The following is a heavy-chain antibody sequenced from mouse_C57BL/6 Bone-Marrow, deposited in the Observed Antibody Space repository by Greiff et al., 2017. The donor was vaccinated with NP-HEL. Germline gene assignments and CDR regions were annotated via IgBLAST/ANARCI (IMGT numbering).Heavy chain of an antibody. CDR3: ARSYGTWYFDV. CDR2: IDPSDSET. J-gene: IGHJ1*03. CDR1: GYTFTSYW. Sequence: VQLQQSGAELVRPGSSVKLSCKASGYTFTSYWMHWVKQRPIQGLEWIGNIDPSDSETHYNQKFKDKATLTVDKSSSTAYMQLSSLTSEDSAVYYCARSYGTWYFDVWGTGTTVTVSS. D-gene: IGHD2-1*01. V-gene: IGHV1-52*01.